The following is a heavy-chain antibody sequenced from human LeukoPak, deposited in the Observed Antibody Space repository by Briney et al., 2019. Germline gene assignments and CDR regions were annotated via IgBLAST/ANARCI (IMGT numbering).Heavy chain of an antibody. CDR3: ARGRNYYDSRGYPY. Sequence: PSETLSLTCTVSGGSISSSSYYWGWIRQPPGKGLEWIGSIYYSGSTFYNPSLKNRVTISVDTSKNQFSLKLSSVTAADTAVYYCARGRNYYDSRGYPYWGQGTLVTVSS. D-gene: IGHD3-22*01. CDR1: GGSISSSSYY. CDR2: IYYSGST. V-gene: IGHV4-39*01. J-gene: IGHJ4*02.